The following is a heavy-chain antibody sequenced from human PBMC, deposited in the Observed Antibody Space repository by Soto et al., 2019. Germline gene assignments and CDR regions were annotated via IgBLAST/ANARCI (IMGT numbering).Heavy chain of an antibody. J-gene: IGHJ6*02. D-gene: IGHD4-4*01. CDR2: IWYDGSNK. CDR3: ARGSGSNYFFLVAHHNYGMDV. Sequence: PGGSLRLSCAASGFTFSSYGMHWVRQAPGKGLEWVAVIWYDGSNKYYADSVKGRFTISRDNSKNTLYLQMNSLRAEDTAVYYCARGSGSNYFFLVAHHNYGMDVWGQGTTATVSS. CDR1: GFTFSSYG. V-gene: IGHV3-33*01.